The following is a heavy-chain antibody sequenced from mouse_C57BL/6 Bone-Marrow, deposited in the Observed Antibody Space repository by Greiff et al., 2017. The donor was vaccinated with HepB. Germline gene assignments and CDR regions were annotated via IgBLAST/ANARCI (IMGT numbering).Heavy chain of an antibody. V-gene: IGHV1-82*01. CDR3: ARFGWLRREDAY. CDR2: IYPGDGDT. CDR1: GYAFSSSW. J-gene: IGHJ3*01. Sequence: QVQLQQSGPELVKPGASVKISCKASGYAFSSSWMNWVKQRPGKGLEWIGRIYPGDGDTNYNGKFKGKATLTADKSSSTAYMQLSSLTSEDSAVYFCARFGWLRREDAYWGQGTLVTVSA. D-gene: IGHD2-2*01.